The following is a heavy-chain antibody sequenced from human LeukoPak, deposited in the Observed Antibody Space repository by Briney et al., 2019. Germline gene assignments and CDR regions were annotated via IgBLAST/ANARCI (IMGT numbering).Heavy chain of an antibody. Sequence: GGSLRLSCSASGFTFSSYAMHWVRQAPGKGLEWVANINQGGSEKYYADSVEGRFTISRDNAKNSLYLQMNSLGAGDTAVYFCARSGVTVAATPWDWGQGSPVTVSS. D-gene: IGHD6-19*01. CDR2: INQGGSEK. V-gene: IGHV3-7*05. CDR3: ARSGVTVAATPWD. CDR1: GFTFSSYA. J-gene: IGHJ4*02.